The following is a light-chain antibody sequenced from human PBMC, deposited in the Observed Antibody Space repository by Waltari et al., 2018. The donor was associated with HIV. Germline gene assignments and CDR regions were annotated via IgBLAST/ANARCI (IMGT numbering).Light chain of an antibody. CDR1: SSNIGAGYD. V-gene: IGLV1-40*01. Sequence: QSVLTQPPSVSGAPGQKVTVSCPGRSSNIGAGYDVHWYQQFPGTAPKLLVYGNGNRPSGVPDRFSASKAGTSASLAITGLQAEDEADYYCQSFDKSLRDTVVFGGGTKVSVL. CDR3: QSFDKSLRDTVV. J-gene: IGLJ2*01. CDR2: GNG.